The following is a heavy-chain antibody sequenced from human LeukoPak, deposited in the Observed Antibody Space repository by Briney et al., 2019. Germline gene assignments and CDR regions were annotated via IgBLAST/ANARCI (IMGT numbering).Heavy chain of an antibody. Sequence: PGGSLRLSCAASGFTFSSYAMSWVRQAPGKGLEWVSAISGSGGSTYYADSVKGRFTISRDNSKNTLYLQMNSLRAEDTAVYYCAKTLSGARWYFDYWGQETLVTVSS. J-gene: IGHJ4*02. V-gene: IGHV3-23*01. CDR3: AKTLSGARWYFDY. CDR2: ISGSGGST. CDR1: GFTFSSYA. D-gene: IGHD3-10*01.